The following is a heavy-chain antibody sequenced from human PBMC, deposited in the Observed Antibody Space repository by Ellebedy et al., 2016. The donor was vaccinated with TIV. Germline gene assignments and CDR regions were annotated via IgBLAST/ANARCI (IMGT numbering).Heavy chain of an antibody. CDR2: INPSGGST. CDR3: ASSITMIENWFDP. D-gene: IGHD3-22*01. Sequence: AASVKVSCKASGYTFSSYYMHWVRQAPGQGLEWMGIINPSGGSTSYAQKFQGRVTMTRDTSTSTVYTELSSLRSEDTAVYYCASSITMIENWFDPWGQGTLVTVSS. J-gene: IGHJ5*02. V-gene: IGHV1-46*01. CDR1: GYTFSSYY.